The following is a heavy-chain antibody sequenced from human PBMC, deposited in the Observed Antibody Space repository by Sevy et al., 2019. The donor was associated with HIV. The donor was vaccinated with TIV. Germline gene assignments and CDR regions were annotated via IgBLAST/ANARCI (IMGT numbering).Heavy chain of an antibody. J-gene: IGHJ6*02. CDR2: TYYRSKWYN. CDR3: TRDDVLRDYYYGMDV. V-gene: IGHV6-1*01. CDR1: GDSVSTNSAA. Sequence: KQSQTLSLTCAIYGDSVSTNSAAWNWIRQSPSRGLEWLGRTYYRSKWYNDYAESLKSRITINPDTSKNQFSQLLHSVTPEDTAVYYGTRDDVLRDYYYGMDVWGQGTTVTVSS.